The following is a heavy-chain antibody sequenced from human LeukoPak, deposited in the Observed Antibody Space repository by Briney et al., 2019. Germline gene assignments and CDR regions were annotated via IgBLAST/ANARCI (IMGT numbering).Heavy chain of an antibody. J-gene: IGHJ3*02. Sequence: PGRSLRLSCAASGFTFDDYAMHWVRQAPGKGLEWVSGITWNSRSIGYADSVKGRFTISRDNAKNSLYLQTNSLRAEDTALYYCAKDTGYSYGSAFDIWGQGTMVTVSS. CDR3: AKDTGYSYGSAFDI. CDR1: GFTFDDYA. V-gene: IGHV3-9*01. D-gene: IGHD5-18*01. CDR2: ITWNSRSI.